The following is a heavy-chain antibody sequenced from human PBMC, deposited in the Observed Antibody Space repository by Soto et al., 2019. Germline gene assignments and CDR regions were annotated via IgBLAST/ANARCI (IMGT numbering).Heavy chain of an antibody. Sequence: GGSLRLSCAASGFTFSSYGMHWVRQAPGKGLEWVAVISYDGSNKYYADSVKGRFTISRDNSKNTLYLQMNSLRAEDTAVYYCAKDRLAFVVVTAPDPDYWGQGTLVTVSS. V-gene: IGHV3-30*18. CDR1: GFTFSSYG. J-gene: IGHJ4*02. CDR2: ISYDGSNK. D-gene: IGHD2-21*02. CDR3: AKDRLAFVVVTAPDPDY.